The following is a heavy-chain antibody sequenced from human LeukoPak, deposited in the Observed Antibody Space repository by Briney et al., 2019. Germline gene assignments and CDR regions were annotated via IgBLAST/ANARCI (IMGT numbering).Heavy chain of an antibody. D-gene: IGHD3-10*01. J-gene: IGHJ5*02. V-gene: IGHV4-39*07. CDR2: IYYSGST. CDR3: ARVRRPTMVRGTPIGPFDP. CDR1: GGSISSSSYY. Sequence: SETLSLTCTVSGGSISSSSYYWGWIRQPPGKGLEWIGSIYYSGSTYYNPSLKSRVTISVDTSKNQFSLKLSSVTAADTAVYYCARVRRPTMVRGTPIGPFDPWGQGTLVTVSS.